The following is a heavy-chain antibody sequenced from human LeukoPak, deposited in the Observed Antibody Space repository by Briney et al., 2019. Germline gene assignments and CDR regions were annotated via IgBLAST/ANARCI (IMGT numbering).Heavy chain of an antibody. CDR3: ARGSVSQYYYESSGYYYN. CDR2: MKPNSGNT. Sequence: ASVKVSCKASGYTFTSYDINWVRQATGQGLECMGWMKPNSGNTGYAQKFQGRVTMTRNTSISTAYMELSSLRSEDTAVYYCARGSVSQYYYESSGYYYNWGQGTLGTVSS. D-gene: IGHD3-22*01. CDR1: GYTFTSYD. J-gene: IGHJ4*02. V-gene: IGHV1-8*01.